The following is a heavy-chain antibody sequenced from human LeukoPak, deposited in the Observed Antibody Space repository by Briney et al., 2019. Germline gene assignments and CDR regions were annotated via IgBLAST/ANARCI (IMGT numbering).Heavy chain of an antibody. V-gene: IGHV3-21*01. J-gene: IGHJ5*02. CDR3: ARHLGHIVVVPAAPFDP. D-gene: IGHD2-2*01. CDR1: EFTFSSYS. CDR2: ISSSSSYI. Sequence: PGGSLRLSCAASEFTFSSYSMNWVRQAPGKGLEWVSSISSSSSYIYYADSVKGRFTISRDNAKNSLYLQMNSLRAEDTAVYYCARHLGHIVVVPAAPFDPWGQGTLVTVSS.